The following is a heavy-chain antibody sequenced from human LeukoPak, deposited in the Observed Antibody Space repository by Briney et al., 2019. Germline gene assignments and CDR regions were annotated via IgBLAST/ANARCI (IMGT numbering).Heavy chain of an antibody. CDR3: VRDMGYYDKV. CDR1: GFTFSTSW. Sequence: GGSLRLXCATSGFTFSTSWMHWVRQAPGKGLVWVSRINTDGNTRDYADSVKGRFTISRDNAKNTLYLQMNSLRADDTAVYYCVRDMGYYDKVWGQGTLVTVSS. J-gene: IGHJ4*02. V-gene: IGHV3-74*01. CDR2: INTDGNTR. D-gene: IGHD3-22*01.